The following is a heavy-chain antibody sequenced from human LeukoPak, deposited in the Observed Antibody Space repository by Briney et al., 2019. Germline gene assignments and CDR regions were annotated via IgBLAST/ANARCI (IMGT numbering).Heavy chain of an antibody. D-gene: IGHD4-23*01. J-gene: IGHJ5*02. Sequence: PSETLSLTCAVYGGPFRGFFWSGIRQAPGKGLEGIGEVSHSGSSNYNPSLKSRVNISLDTSKSHFSLRLTSVTAADTAVYYCARGIFYGGRNQYIWLDLWGQGTLVTVSS. CDR1: GGPFRGFF. CDR2: VSHSGSS. CDR3: ARGIFYGGRNQYIWLDL. V-gene: IGHV4-34*01.